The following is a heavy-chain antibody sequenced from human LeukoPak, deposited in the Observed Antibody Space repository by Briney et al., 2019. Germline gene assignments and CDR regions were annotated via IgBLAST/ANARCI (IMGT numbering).Heavy chain of an antibody. D-gene: IGHD5-12*01. V-gene: IGHV5-10-1*01. CDR3: RRRYSGYDSCFDL. Sequence: HGESLKISCNGSGYRFTSYWISSVRQMPGKGLEWLGRIDPSDSYTNYSPSFQGHVTISADKSISTAYLQWSSLKASDTAMYYCRRRYSGYDSCFDLWGQGTLVTVSS. CDR2: IDPSDSYT. CDR1: GYRFTSYW. J-gene: IGHJ5*02.